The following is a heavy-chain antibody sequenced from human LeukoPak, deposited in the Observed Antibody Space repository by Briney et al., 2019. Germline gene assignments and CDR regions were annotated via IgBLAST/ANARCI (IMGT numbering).Heavy chain of an antibody. CDR1: GGTFSSYA. CDR2: IIPIFGTA. CDR3: ASRGYYGQGAFDI. Sequence: SVKVSCKASGGTFSSYAISWVRQAPGQGLEWMGGIIPIFGTANYAQKFQGRVTITTDESTSTAYMELSSLRSEDTAVYYCASRGYYGQGAFDIWGQGTMVTVSS. V-gene: IGHV1-69*05. D-gene: IGHD3-16*01. J-gene: IGHJ3*02.